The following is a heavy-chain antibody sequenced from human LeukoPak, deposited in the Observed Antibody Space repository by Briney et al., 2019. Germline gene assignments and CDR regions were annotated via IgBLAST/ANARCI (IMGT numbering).Heavy chain of an antibody. CDR1: GFTLSSYN. CDR2: IKQDGNEK. CDR3: ARDGVAPGLYFDY. D-gene: IGHD2-15*01. V-gene: IGHV3-7*01. Sequence: GGPLRLFCGARGFTLSSYNMKLVRQAPGEGAGWVASIKQDGNEKYYVDSVKGRFTISRDNTYNSVFLQMNSLRGEDTAVYYCARDGVAPGLYFDYWGQGNLVTVSS. J-gene: IGHJ4*02.